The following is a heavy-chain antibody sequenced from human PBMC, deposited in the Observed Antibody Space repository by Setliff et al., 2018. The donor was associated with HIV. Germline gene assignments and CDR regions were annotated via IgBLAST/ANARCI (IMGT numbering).Heavy chain of an antibody. D-gene: IGHD4-17*01. J-gene: IGHJ4*02. CDR2: VSSRGDT. V-gene: IGHV4-61*02. CDR3: ARAAAGNTGPFDL. Sequence: SETLSLPCTVSGDSVSSRTYYWSWIRQPAGKGLEWIGRVSSRGDTNYNHSLKSRVTMSVDMSKNQFSLKLTSVTASDTAVYYCARAAAGNTGPFDLWGQGSPFTVSS. CDR1: GDSVSSRTYY.